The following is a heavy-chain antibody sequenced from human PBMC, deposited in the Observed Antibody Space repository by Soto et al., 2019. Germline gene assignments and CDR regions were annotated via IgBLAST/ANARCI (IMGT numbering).Heavy chain of an antibody. CDR3: ARDPLTYYYDSSGWASGAFDI. D-gene: IGHD3-22*01. CDR2: IIPIFGTA. CDR1: GGTFSSYA. V-gene: IGHV1-69*13. J-gene: IGHJ3*02. Sequence: ASVKVSCKASGGTFSSYAISWVRQAPGQGLEWMGGIIPIFGTANYAQKFQGRVTITADESTSTAYMELSSLRSEDTAVYYCARDPLTYYYDSSGWASGAFDIWGQGTMVTVSS.